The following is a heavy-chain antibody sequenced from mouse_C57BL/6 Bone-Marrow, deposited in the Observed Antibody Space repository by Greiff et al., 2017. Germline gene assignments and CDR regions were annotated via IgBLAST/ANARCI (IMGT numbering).Heavy chain of an antibody. J-gene: IGHJ1*03. CDR1: GFNIKDDY. CDR2: IDPENGDT. CDR3: TTPNANGRGYWYFDV. Sequence: VQLQQSGAELVRPGASVKLSCTASGFNIKDDYMHWVKQRPEQGLEWIGWIDPENGDTEYASKFQGKATITTDTSSNAAYLQRSSLTSEATAVYDCTTPNANGRGYWYFDVWGTGTTVTVSS. V-gene: IGHV14-4*01. D-gene: IGHD1-1*01.